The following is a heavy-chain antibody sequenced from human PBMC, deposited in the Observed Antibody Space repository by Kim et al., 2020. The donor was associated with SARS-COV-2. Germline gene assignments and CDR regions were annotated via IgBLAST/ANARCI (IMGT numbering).Heavy chain of an antibody. CDR2: ISGSGGST. CDR3: AKDKGNFWSGYFRDYYYGMDV. J-gene: IGHJ6*02. Sequence: GGSLRLSCAASGFTFSSYAMSWVRQAPGKGLEWVSAISGSGGSTYYADSVKGRFTISRDNSKNTLYLQMNSLRAEDTAVYYCAKDKGNFWSGYFRDYYYGMDVWGQGTTVTVSS. D-gene: IGHD3-3*01. V-gene: IGHV3-23*01. CDR1: GFTFSSYA.